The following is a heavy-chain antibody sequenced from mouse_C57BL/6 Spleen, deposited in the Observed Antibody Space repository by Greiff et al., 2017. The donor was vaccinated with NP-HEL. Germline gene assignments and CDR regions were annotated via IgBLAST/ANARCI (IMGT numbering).Heavy chain of an antibody. Sequence: VQLQQSGAELVRPGTSVKVSCKASGYAFTNYLIEWVKQRPGQGLEWIGVINPGSGGTNYNEKFKGKATLTADKSSSTAYMQLSSLTSEDSAVYFCARGGTGDFDDWGQGTTLTVSS. V-gene: IGHV1-54*01. CDR2: INPGSGGT. J-gene: IGHJ2*01. CDR1: GYAFTNYL. CDR3: ARGGTGDFDD.